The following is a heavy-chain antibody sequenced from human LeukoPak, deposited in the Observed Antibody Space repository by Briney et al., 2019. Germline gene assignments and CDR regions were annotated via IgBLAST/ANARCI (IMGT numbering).Heavy chain of an antibody. CDR1: GFTFSSYA. J-gene: IGHJ4*02. CDR3: ARVRYNGIAAPSGKIFDY. V-gene: IGHV3-30*04. D-gene: IGHD6-6*01. Sequence: GRSLRLSCAASGFTFSSYAMHWVRQAPGKGLEWVAVISYDGSNKYYADSVKGRFTISRDNSKNTLYLQMNSLRAEDTAVYYCARVRYNGIAAPSGKIFDYWGQGTLVTVSS. CDR2: ISYDGSNK.